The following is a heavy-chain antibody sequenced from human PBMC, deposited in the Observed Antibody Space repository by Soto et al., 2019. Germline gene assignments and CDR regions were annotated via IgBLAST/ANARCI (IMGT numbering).Heavy chain of an antibody. Sequence: GGSLRLSCAASGFIFAGYAMSWVRQAPGKGPEWVSGISASGGSTYYADSVKGRSTISRDNSKNTLFLQMNSLRAEDTAIYYCAKDPNGDFVGAFDIWGQGTMVTVSS. CDR2: ISASGGST. D-gene: IGHD4-17*01. V-gene: IGHV3-23*01. CDR3: AKDPNGDFVGAFDI. J-gene: IGHJ3*02. CDR1: GFIFAGYA.